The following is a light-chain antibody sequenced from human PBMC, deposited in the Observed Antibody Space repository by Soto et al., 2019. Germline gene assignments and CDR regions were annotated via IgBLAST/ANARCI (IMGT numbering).Light chain of an antibody. Sequence: AIRMTQSPSSLSASTGDRVTITCRASQGISSYLAWYQQKPGKAPKLLIYAASTLQSGVPSRFSGSGSGTDFTLTISFLQSEDFATYYCKQYYSYPRTFGQGTKVDIK. J-gene: IGKJ1*01. CDR3: KQYYSYPRT. CDR1: QGISSY. CDR2: AAS. V-gene: IGKV1-8*01.